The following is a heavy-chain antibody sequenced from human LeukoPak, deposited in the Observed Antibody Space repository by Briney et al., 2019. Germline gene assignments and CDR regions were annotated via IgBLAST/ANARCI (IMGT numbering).Heavy chain of an antibody. V-gene: IGHV4-39*01. CDR2: IDYSGDT. J-gene: IGHJ4*02. CDR1: DGPISSSGYC. CDR3: ARHPPPTFCYDTLFDY. Sequence: SETLSLTCTVSDGPISSSGYCWAWIRQSPGKGLERIGSIDYSGDTCYNPSLKIRVTISVDTSKIHFSLRLNSVTAADTAVYYCARHPPPTFCYDTLFDYWGQGTLVTVSS. D-gene: IGHD3-22*01.